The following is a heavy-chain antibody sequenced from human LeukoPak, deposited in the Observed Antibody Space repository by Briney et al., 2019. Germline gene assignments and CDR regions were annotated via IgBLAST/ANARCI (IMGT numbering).Heavy chain of an antibody. Sequence: EASVKVSCKASGYTFSSYDINWVRQATGQGLEWMGWMNPNSGNTGYAQKFQGRINITRDTSISTAYMELSSLRSEDTAVYYCARRKVAGETPVGYWGQGTPVTVSS. CDR2: MNPNSGNT. CDR1: GYTFSSYD. CDR3: ARRKVAGETPVGY. D-gene: IGHD2-15*01. J-gene: IGHJ4*02. V-gene: IGHV1-8*03.